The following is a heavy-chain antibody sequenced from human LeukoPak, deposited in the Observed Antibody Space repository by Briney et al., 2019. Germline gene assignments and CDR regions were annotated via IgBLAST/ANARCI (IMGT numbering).Heavy chain of an antibody. Sequence: GGSLRPSCAASGFTFSSYAMHWVRQAPGKGLEWVAVTSYDESYKYYEGSVKGRFTISRDNSKNTLYLQLNSLRPEDTAMYYCARARNSWYGSDIIVAGAFDYWGQGILVTVSS. CDR2: TSYDESYK. J-gene: IGHJ4*02. D-gene: IGHD6-13*01. CDR1: GFTFSSYA. CDR3: ARARNSWYGSDIIVAGAFDY. V-gene: IGHV3-30*04.